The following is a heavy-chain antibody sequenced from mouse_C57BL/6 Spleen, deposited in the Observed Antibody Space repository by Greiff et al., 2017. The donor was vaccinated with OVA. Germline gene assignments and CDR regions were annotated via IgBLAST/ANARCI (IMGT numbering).Heavy chain of an antibody. Sequence: QVQLQQPGAELVKPGASVKLSCKASGYTFTSYWMHWVKQRPGQGLEWIGMIHPNSGSTNYNEKFKSKATLTVDKSSSTAYMQLSSLTSEDSAVYYCARPYYSNLYFDYWGQGTTLTVSS. CDR1: GYTFTSYW. D-gene: IGHD2-5*01. J-gene: IGHJ2*01. V-gene: IGHV1-64*01. CDR2: IHPNSGST. CDR3: ARPYYSNLYFDY.